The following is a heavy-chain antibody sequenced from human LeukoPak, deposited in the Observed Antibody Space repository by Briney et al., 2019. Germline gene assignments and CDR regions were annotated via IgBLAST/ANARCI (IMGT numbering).Heavy chain of an antibody. D-gene: IGHD6-13*01. CDR3: AKGVGRSSSWYRGARGDYFDY. J-gene: IGHJ4*02. CDR1: GFTFSSCG. Sequence: GGSLRLSCAASGFTFSSCGMHWVRQTPGKGLEWVAFIRYDGSNKYYADSVQGRFTISRDNSKNTLYLQMNSLRPEDTAVYYCAKGVGRSSSWYRGARGDYFDYWGQGTLVTVSS. CDR2: IRYDGSNK. V-gene: IGHV3-30*02.